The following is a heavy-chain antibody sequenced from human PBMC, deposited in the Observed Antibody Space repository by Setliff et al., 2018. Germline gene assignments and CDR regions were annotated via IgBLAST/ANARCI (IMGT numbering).Heavy chain of an antibody. V-gene: IGHV4-38-2*01. CDR1: GFSISSGYY. D-gene: IGHD6-6*01. CDR3: ARGRNVAARLFDS. CDR2: IHHSGKA. Sequence: SETLSLTCAVSGFSISSGYYWGWIRQPPGKGLEWIVNIHHSGKAYYNPSLKSRVTMSVDTSKNHVSLKLSSVTAADTAVYYCARGRNVAARLFDSWGQGILVTVSS. J-gene: IGHJ4*02.